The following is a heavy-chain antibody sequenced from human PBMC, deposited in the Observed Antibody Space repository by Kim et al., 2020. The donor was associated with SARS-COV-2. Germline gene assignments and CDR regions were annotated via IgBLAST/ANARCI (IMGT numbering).Heavy chain of an antibody. D-gene: IGHD6-19*01. Sequence: KSRVTMSVDTSKNQFSLKLSSVTAADTAVYYCAGVPVAGYYYYYYGMDVWGQGTTVTVSS. CDR3: AGVPVAGYYYYYYGMDV. V-gene: IGHV4-4*06. J-gene: IGHJ6*02.